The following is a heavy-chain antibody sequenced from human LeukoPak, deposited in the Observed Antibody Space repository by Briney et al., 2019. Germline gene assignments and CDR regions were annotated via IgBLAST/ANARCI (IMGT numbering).Heavy chain of an antibody. CDR1: GYTFTSYD. D-gene: IGHD1-14*01. J-gene: IGHJ3*02. Sequence: GASVKVSCKASGYTFTSYDINWVRQATGQGLEWMGWMNPNSGNTGYAQKFQGRVTMTRNTSISTAYMELSSLRSEDTAVYYCARKPHGQIAGIGDAFDIWGQGTMVTVSS. CDR3: ARKPHGQIAGIGDAFDI. V-gene: IGHV1-8*01. CDR2: MNPNSGNT.